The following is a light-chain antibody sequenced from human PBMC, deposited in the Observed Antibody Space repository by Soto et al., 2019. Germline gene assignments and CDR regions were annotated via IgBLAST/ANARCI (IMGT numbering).Light chain of an antibody. CDR3: QQYASSPLLT. J-gene: IGKJ4*01. CDR2: AAS. V-gene: IGKV3-20*01. Sequence: IVLTQSPGTLSLSPGEIATLSCMASQSVSSYYLAWYQQKPGQAPRLLIYAASSRATGIPDRFSGSGSGTDFTLSISRLEPEDFAVYYCQQYASSPLLTFGGGTKVDIK. CDR1: QSVSSYY.